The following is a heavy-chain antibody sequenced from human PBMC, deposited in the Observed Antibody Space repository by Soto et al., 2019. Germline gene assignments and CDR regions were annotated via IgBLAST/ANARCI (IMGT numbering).Heavy chain of an antibody. J-gene: IGHJ6*02. CDR1: GYTFTNYA. Sequence: QVQLVQSGAEVKKPGASVKVSCKASGYTFTNYAMHWARQAPGQRLEWMGWINAGNGNTKYSQKFQGRVTITRDTSASTAYMELSSLRYEDTAVYYCARGPLLWGDVWGQGTTVTVSS. CDR2: INAGNGNT. V-gene: IGHV1-3*01. D-gene: IGHD3-10*01. CDR3: ARGPLLWGDV.